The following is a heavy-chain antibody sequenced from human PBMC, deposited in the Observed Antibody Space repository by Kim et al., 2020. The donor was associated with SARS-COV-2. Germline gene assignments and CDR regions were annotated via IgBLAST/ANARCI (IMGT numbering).Heavy chain of an antibody. V-gene: IGHV5-51*01. CDR2: ET. J-gene: IGHJ3*02. CDR3: ARRLTGAFDI. D-gene: IGHD3-9*01. Sequence: ETRYSPSFQGQVTISADKSISTAYLQWSSLKASDTAMYYCARRLTGAFDIWGQGTMVTVSS.